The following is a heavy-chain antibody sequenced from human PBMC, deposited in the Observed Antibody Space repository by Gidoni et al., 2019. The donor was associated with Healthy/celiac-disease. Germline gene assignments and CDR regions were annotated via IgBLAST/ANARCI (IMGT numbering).Heavy chain of an antibody. CDR3: ARVSTSIAARTFDY. CDR2: ISSSSSTI. CDR1: GFTFSSES. V-gene: IGHV3-48*01. D-gene: IGHD6-6*01. J-gene: IGHJ4*02. Sequence: EVQLVESGGGLVQPGGSLRLSCAASGFTFSSESMNWVRQAPGKGLAWVSYISSSSSTIYYAEFVKGRFTISRDNAKNSLYLQMNSLRAEDTAVYYCARVSTSIAARTFDYWGQGTLVTVSS.